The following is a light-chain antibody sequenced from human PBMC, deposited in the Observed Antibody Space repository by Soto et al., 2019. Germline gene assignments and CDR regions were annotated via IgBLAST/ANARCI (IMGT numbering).Light chain of an antibody. CDR1: QSVSSY. V-gene: IGKV3-11*01. Sequence: EIVLTQSPATLSLSPGERATLSCRASQSVSSYLAWYQQKPGQAPRLLIYDASNRATGIPARFSGSGSGTDFTLTISTLEPEDFAVYYCQQRRKWPLGFGPGTKVDIK. J-gene: IGKJ3*01. CDR2: DAS. CDR3: QQRRKWPLG.